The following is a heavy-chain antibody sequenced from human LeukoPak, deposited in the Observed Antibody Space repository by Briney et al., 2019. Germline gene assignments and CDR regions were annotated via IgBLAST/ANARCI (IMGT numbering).Heavy chain of an antibody. V-gene: IGHV3-7*01. J-gene: IGHJ6*03. Sequence: GGSLRLSCAASGFTFSSYWMSWVRQAPGKGLEWVANIKQDGSEKYYVDSVKGRFTIARDNAKNSLYMQMNSLRAEDTAVYYCARVSSKATVRGLITKKNYYYYYIDVGGKGTTVTVSS. CDR1: GFTFSSYW. CDR3: ARVSSKATVRGLITKKNYYYYYIDV. CDR2: IKQDGSEK. D-gene: IGHD3-10*01.